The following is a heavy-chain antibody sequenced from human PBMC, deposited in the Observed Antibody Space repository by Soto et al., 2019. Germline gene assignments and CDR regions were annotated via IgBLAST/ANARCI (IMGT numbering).Heavy chain of an antibody. D-gene: IGHD3-3*01. CDR2: INSDGSST. V-gene: IGHV3-74*01. CDR1: GFTFSSYW. Sequence: GGSLRLSCAASGFTFSSYWMHWVRQAPGKGLVWVSRINSDGSSTSYADSVKGRFTISRDNAKNTLYLQMNSLRAEDTAVYYCARGPYYDFWSGSFDYWGQGTLVTVSS. CDR3: ARGPYYDFWSGSFDY. J-gene: IGHJ4*02.